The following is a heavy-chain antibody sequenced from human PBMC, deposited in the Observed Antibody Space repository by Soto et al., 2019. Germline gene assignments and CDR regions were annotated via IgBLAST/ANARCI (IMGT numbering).Heavy chain of an antibody. Sequence: SETLSLTCAVYGGSFSGYYWSWIHQPPGKGLEWIGEINHSGSTNYNPSLKSRVAVSVDTSKNQFSLKLSSVTAADTAVYYCARLGVVAATPRYYYYYGMDVWGQGTTVTVSS. CDR3: ARLGVVAATPRYYYYYGMDV. V-gene: IGHV4-34*01. J-gene: IGHJ6*02. D-gene: IGHD2-15*01. CDR2: INHSGST. CDR1: GGSFSGYY.